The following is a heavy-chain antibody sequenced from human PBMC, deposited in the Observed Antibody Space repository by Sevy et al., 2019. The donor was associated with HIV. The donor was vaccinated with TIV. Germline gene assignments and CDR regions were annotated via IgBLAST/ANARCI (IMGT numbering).Heavy chain of an antibody. CDR2: ISYDGDTK. CDR1: GFTFSTYA. J-gene: IGHJ4*02. D-gene: IGHD3-16*01. Sequence: GGSLRLSCAASGFTFSTYAMHWVRQAPGKGLEWVAVISYDGDTKYYADSVKGRFTISRDNPKNTLYVQMNSLRPEDTAVYYCAGDDGYTVNWYPGYWGQGTLVTVSS. V-gene: IGHV3-30*04. CDR3: AGDDGYTVNWYPGY.